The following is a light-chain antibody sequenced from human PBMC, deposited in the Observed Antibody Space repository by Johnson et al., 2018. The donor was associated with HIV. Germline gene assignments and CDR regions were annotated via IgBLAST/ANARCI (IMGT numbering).Light chain of an antibody. Sequence: QLVLTQTPSVSAAPGQKVTISCSGSSSNIGNNYVSWYQQLPGTAPKLLIYDNNKRPSGIPDRFSGSKSGTSATLGITGLKTGDEADYYCGTWDSSLSADVFGTGTKVTVL. V-gene: IGLV1-51*01. CDR3: GTWDSSLSADV. J-gene: IGLJ1*01. CDR2: DNN. CDR1: SSNIGNNY.